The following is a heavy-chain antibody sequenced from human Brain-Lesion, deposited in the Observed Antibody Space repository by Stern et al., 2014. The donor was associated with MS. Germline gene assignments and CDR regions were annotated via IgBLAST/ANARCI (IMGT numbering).Heavy chain of an antibody. V-gene: IGHV5-51*03. Sequence: EVQLVESGAEVKKPGESLKISCEASGYLFDDYWIGWVRQMSGRGLELVAIIFPRDSNTRYSPSVQGQVTISADKSISTAYLQWSSLKASAPAIYYCAIPPATPSGYDRFDYWGQGALVTVSS. J-gene: IGHJ4*02. CDR1: GYLFDDYW. D-gene: IGHD5-12*01. CDR3: AIPPATPSGYDRFDY. CDR2: IFPRDSNT.